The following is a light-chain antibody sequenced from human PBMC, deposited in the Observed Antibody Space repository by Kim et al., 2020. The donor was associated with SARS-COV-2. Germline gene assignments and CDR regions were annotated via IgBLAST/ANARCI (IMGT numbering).Light chain of an antibody. J-gene: IGLJ3*02. Sequence: SSELTQDPAVSVALGQTVRITCQGDSLRSYYATWYQQKPGQAPIFVIYGKNNRPSGIPDRFSGSSSGNTASLTIPGTQAGDEADYYCNSRASNDNVVFGG. CDR2: GKN. CDR3: NSRASNDNVV. CDR1: SLRSYY. V-gene: IGLV3-19*01.